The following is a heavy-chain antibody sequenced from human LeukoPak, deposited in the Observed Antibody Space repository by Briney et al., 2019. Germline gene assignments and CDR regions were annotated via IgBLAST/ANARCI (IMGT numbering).Heavy chain of an antibody. J-gene: IGHJ4*02. CDR3: ARNRDGYNSFDY. CDR2: IYHSGST. Sequence: PSGTLSLTCAVSGGSISSSSWWSWVRQPPGKGLEWIGEIYHSGSTNYNPSLKSRVTIPVDKSKNQFSLKLSSVTAADTAVYYCARNRDGYNSFDYWGQGTLVTVSS. V-gene: IGHV4-4*02. D-gene: IGHD5-24*01. CDR1: GGSISSSSW.